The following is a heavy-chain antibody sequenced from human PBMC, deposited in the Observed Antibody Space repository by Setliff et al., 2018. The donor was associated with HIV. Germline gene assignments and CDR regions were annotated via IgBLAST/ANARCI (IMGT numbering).Heavy chain of an antibody. D-gene: IGHD6-19*01. V-gene: IGHV4-39*01. CDR3: ASPASGGSSGQYHY. CDR2: IYYSGST. J-gene: IGHJ4*02. CDR1: GGSISSSSYY. Sequence: SETLSLTCTVSGGSISSSSYYWGWSRQPPGKGLEWIGSIYYSGSTYYNPSLKSRVTISVDTSKNQFSLKLRYVTAADTAVYYCASPASGGSSGQYHYWGQGTLVTVSS.